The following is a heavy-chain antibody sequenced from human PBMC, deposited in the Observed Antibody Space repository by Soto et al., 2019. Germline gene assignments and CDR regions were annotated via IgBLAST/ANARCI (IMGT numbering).Heavy chain of an antibody. V-gene: IGHV4-59*01. CDR3: ARGLISGSYLYDAFDI. J-gene: IGHJ3*02. Sequence: PSETLSLTCTVSGGSISGYYWSWLRQPPGKGLEWIGYIYNIGSTNYNPSLRRRVTISVDTSKKQFSLKLSSVTAADTAVYYCARGLISGSYLYDAFDIWGKGTMVTVSS. CDR1: GGSISGYY. CDR2: IYNIGST. D-gene: IGHD3-22*01.